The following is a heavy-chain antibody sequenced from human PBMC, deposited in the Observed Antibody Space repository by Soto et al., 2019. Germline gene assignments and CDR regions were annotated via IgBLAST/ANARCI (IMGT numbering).Heavy chain of an antibody. CDR3: TTDGRHSWIWDDAFDI. CDR2: IKSKTDGGTT. Sequence: GGSLRLSCAASGFTFSNAWMSWVRQAPGKGLEWVGRIKSKTDGGTTDYAAPVKGRFTISRDDSKNTLYLQMNSLKTEDTAVYYCTTDGRHSWIWDDAFDIWGQGTMVTVSS. CDR1: GFTFSNAW. J-gene: IGHJ3*02. V-gene: IGHV3-15*01. D-gene: IGHD5-12*01.